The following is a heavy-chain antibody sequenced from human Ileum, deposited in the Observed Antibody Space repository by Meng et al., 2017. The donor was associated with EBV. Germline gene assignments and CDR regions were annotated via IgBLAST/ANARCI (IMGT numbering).Heavy chain of an antibody. CDR1: GYTFTSYA. J-gene: IGHJ4*02. CDR2: INTGNGET. CDR3: ASRPGIAVAGFDY. D-gene: IGHD6-19*01. V-gene: IGHV1-3*04. Sequence: QVQLLQCGAEMKKPGATVEVSCKASGYTFTSYAMNWVRQAPGQRLEWMGWINTGNGETKYSQKFQGRVTLTRDTSASTAYMELSSLRSEDTAVYYCASRPGIAVAGFDYWGQGTLVTVSS.